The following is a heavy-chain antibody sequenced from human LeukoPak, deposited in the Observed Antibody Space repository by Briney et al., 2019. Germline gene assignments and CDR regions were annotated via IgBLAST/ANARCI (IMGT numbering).Heavy chain of an antibody. CDR3: ARGYSLPSGMDV. CDR1: GYTFTSYD. D-gene: IGHD2-21*01. CDR2: MNPNSGNT. V-gene: IGHV1-8*01. Sequence: ASVRVSCKASGYTFTSYDINWVRQATGQGLEWMGWMNPNSGNTGYAQKFQGRVTMTRNTSISTAYMELSSLRSEDTAVYYCARGYSLPSGMDVWGQGTTVTVSS. J-gene: IGHJ6*02.